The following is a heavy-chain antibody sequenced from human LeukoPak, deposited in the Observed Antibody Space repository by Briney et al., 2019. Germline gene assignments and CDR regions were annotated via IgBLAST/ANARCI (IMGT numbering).Heavy chain of an antibody. CDR1: GGTFSSYA. J-gene: IGHJ5*02. CDR3: ARDGGPTVVTQWPHHGGTNNQKPYNWFDP. D-gene: IGHD4-23*01. V-gene: IGHV1-69*05. CDR2: IIPIFGTA. Sequence: ASVKVSCKASGGTFSSYAISWVRQAPGQGLEWMGGIIPIFGTANYAQKFQGRVTITTDESTSTAYMELSSLRSEDTAVYYCARDGGPTVVTQWPHHGGTNNQKPYNWFDPWGQGTLVTVSS.